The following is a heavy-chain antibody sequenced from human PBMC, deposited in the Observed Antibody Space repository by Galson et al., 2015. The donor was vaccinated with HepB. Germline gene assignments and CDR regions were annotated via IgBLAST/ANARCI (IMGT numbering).Heavy chain of an antibody. D-gene: IGHD6-13*01. CDR3: ARVGLSWSTPQSYFDY. J-gene: IGHJ4*02. CDR2: IKQDGSEK. Sequence: SLRLSCAASGFTFSSYWMSWVRQAPGKGLEWVANIKQDGSEKYYVDSVKGRFTISRDNAKNSLYLQMNSLRAEDTAVYYCARVGLSWSTPQSYFDYWGQGTLVTVSS. V-gene: IGHV3-7*03. CDR1: GFTFSSYW.